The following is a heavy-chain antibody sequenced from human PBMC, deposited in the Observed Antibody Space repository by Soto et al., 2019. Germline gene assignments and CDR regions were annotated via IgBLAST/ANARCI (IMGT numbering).Heavy chain of an antibody. V-gene: IGHV4-39*01. CDR3: ARLLLELGVLHYCYYGMDV. CDR2: IYYSGST. CDR1: GGSISSSSYY. J-gene: IGHJ6*02. D-gene: IGHD1-7*01. Sequence: SETLSLTCTVSGGSISSSSYYWGWIRQPPGKGLEWIGSIYYSGSTYYNPSLKSRVTISVDTSKNQFSLKLSSVTAADTAVYYCARLLLELGVLHYCYYGMDVWGQGTTVTVSS.